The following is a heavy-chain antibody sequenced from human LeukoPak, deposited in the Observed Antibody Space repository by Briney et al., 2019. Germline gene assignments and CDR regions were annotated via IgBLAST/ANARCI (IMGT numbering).Heavy chain of an antibody. V-gene: IGHV1-58*02. CDR1: GFTFTSSA. CDR3: AAESTIGTSAFDI. J-gene: IGHJ3*02. Sequence: GTSVKVSCKASGFTFTSSAMQWVRQARGQRLGWIGWIVVGSGNTNYAQKFQERVTITRDMSTSTAYMELSSLRSEDTAVYYCAAESTIGTSAFDIWGQGTMVTVSS. D-gene: IGHD1-1*01. CDR2: IVVGSGNT.